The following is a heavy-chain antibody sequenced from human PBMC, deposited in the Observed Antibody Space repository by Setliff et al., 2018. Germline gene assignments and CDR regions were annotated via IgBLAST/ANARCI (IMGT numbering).Heavy chain of an antibody. V-gene: IGHV3-33*08. CDR3: ARTCSGSGCYAGLES. J-gene: IGHJ4*02. CDR1: GFTFSTYR. CDR2: IWDDGGKK. Sequence: GGSLRLSCAASGFTFSTYRMHWVRQAPGKGLEWVAVIWDDGGKKYHADSVKGRFTTSRDNSKNTLYLEMNSLRAEDTAVYYCARTCSGSGCYAGLESWGQGTPVTVSS. D-gene: IGHD2-15*01.